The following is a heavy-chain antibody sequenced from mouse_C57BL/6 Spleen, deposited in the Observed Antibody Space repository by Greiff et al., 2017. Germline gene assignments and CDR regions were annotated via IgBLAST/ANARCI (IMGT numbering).Heavy chain of an antibody. CDR3: ARFRYDYDDYYAMDC. Sequence: VQLQQPGAELVKPGASVKMSCKASGYTFTSYWITWVKQRPGQGLEWIGDIYPGSGSTNYNEKFKSKATLTVDTSSSTAYMQLSSLTSEDSAVYYCARFRYDYDDYYAMDCWGQGTSVTVAS. CDR2: IYPGSGST. J-gene: IGHJ4*01. D-gene: IGHD2-4*01. CDR1: GYTFTSYW. V-gene: IGHV1-55*01.